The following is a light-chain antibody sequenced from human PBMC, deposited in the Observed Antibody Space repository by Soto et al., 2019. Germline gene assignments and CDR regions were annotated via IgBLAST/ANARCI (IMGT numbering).Light chain of an antibody. J-gene: IGLJ2*01. CDR2: DVS. CDR1: SSDVGGYNY. Sequence: QSALTQPRSVSGSPGQSVTISCTGTSSDVGGYNYVSWNQQNPGKAPKLMIYDVSKRPSGVSDRFSGSKSANTASLIISGLQAEDEADYYCCSYAGNTLVVFGGGTKLTVL. CDR3: CSYAGNTLVV. V-gene: IGLV2-11*01.